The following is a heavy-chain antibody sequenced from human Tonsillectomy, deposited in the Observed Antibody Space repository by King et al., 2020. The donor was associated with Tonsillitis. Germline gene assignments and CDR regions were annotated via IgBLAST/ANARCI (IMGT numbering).Heavy chain of an antibody. V-gene: IGHV1-2*02. CDR2: INAKSGGT. Sequence: QLVQSGAEVKKPGASVKVSCKASGYTLTDYYMHWVRQAPGQGLEWMGWINAKSGGTNYAQNFQGRVTMTRDTAISTAYLELSRVGSDDTAGYYCARDPSRGAATADDAFDIWGQGTMVTVS. D-gene: IGHD6-13*01. J-gene: IGHJ3*02. CDR1: GYTLTDYY. CDR3: ARDPSRGAATADDAFDI.